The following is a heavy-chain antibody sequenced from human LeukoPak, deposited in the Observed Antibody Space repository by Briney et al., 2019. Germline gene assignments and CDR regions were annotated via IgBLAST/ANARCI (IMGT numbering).Heavy chain of an antibody. Sequence: GGSLRLSCAASGFTFSTYAMSWVRQAPGKGLEWVSAISDSGAATNYADSVKGRFTISRDNSKNTLYLQMNSLRAEDTAVYYLAKRSCSGGSLNFDYWGQGTLVTVSS. CDR3: AKRSCSGGSLNFDY. CDR2: ISDSGAAT. D-gene: IGHD2-15*01. V-gene: IGHV3-23*01. J-gene: IGHJ4*02. CDR1: GFTFSTYA.